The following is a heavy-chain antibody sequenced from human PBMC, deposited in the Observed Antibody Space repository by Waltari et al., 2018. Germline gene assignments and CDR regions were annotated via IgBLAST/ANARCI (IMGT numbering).Heavy chain of an antibody. CDR2: MSYTGAT. Sequence: QLQLQESGPGLVKPSETLSLTCSVSGVSIPSNRPYWGWIRQPPGQGLEWIGTMSYTGATYSSPSLESRVTVSRDTSKNQLSLKLVSVTAADTAVYYCATYIGASVGTAAFDVWGQGTMVAVSS. D-gene: IGHD1-1*01. J-gene: IGHJ3*01. CDR3: ATYIGASVGTAAFDV. V-gene: IGHV4-39*01. CDR1: GVSIPSNRPY.